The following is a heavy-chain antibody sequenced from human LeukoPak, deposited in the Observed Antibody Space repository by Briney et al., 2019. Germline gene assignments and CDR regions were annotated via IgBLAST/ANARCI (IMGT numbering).Heavy chain of an antibody. CDR2: IYYSGIT. CDR1: GVTISSDDYY. V-gene: IGHV4-30-4*08. Sequence: PAETLSLTCTVSGVTISSDDYYWSCLRQPPGKGLEWIVYIYYSGITYYNPSLNGRITISVDTSKKQLPLMLSSWTDANAAGFYCARTEDYYGWGSNFAYWGEGSLVTVYS. D-gene: IGHD3-10*01. CDR3: ARTEDYYGWGSNFAY. J-gene: IGHJ4*02.